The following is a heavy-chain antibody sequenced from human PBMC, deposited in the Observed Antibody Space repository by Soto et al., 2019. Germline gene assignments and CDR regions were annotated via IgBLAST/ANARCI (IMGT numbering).Heavy chain of an antibody. J-gene: IGHJ6*02. CDR2: IYYSGST. CDR3: ARVCGGDCHYGMDV. V-gene: IGHV4-31*03. D-gene: IGHD2-21*02. Sequence: QVQLQESGPGLVNPSQTLSLTCTVSGGSISSGGYYWSWIRQHPGKGLEWIGYIYYSGSTCYNPSLKSRVTISVDTSKNQFSLKLSSVTAADTAVYYCARVCGGDCHYGMDVWGQGTTVTVSS. CDR1: GGSISSGGYY.